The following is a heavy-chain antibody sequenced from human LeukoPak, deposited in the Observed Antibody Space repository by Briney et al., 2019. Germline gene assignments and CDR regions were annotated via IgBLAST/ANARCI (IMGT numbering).Heavy chain of an antibody. CDR2: IYTSVST. Sequence: SETLSLTCTVSGGSISSGSYYWSWIRQPAGKGLEWIGRIYTSVSTNYNPSLKSRVTVSVDTSKNQFSLKLSSVTAADTAVYYCARLDPYYDDVWGKGTTVTVSS. V-gene: IGHV4-61*02. D-gene: IGHD3-3*01. CDR1: GGSISSGSYY. CDR3: ARLDPYYDDV. J-gene: IGHJ6*04.